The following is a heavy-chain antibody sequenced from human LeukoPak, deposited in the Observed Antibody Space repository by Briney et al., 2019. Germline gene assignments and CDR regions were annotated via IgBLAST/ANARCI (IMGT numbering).Heavy chain of an antibody. V-gene: IGHV1-24*01. Sequence: GASVRVSCKDSGYTLTELSMHWVRQAPGKGLEWMGGFYPEDGETIYAQKFQGTVTMTEDTSTDTAYMELSSLRSEDTAVYYCATVVDDSSGYGYWGQGTLVTVPS. J-gene: IGHJ4*02. CDR3: ATVVDDSSGYGY. D-gene: IGHD3-22*01. CDR2: FYPEDGET. CDR1: GYTLTELS.